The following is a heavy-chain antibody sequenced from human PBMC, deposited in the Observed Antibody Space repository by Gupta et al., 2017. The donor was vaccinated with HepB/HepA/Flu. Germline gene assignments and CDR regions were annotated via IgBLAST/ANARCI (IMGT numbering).Heavy chain of an antibody. CDR3: ARVTTTVTTGWFDP. D-gene: IGHD4-17*01. Sequence: EWIGYIYYSGSTYYNPSLKSRVTISVDTSKNQFSLKLSSVTAADTAVYYCARVTTTVTTGWFDPWGQGTLVTVSS. V-gene: IGHV4-31*02. CDR2: IYYSGST. J-gene: IGHJ5*02.